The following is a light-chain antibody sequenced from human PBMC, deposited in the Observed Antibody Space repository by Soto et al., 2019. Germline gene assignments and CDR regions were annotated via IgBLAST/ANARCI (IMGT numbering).Light chain of an antibody. CDR1: QSVSSNY. CDR2: GAS. CDR3: QPYGSSPYT. V-gene: IGKV3-20*01. J-gene: IGKJ2*01. Sequence: IVLTQSPGALSLSPGERATLSCRASQSVSSNYLAWYQHKHGQAARLLIYGASNSATAIADRFSGSGSATDFTLTISRVDPEDFAVYYCQPYGSSPYTFGQGTRLDI.